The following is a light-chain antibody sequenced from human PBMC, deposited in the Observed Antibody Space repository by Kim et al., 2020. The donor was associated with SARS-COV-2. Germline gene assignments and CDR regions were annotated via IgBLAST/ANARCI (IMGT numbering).Light chain of an antibody. CDR3: SSYAAISNFV. Sequence: GQSVTISCTGTSSDVGGYNFVSWYQQHPGKAPNLMIYEVSNRPSGVPDRFSGSKSGNTASLTVSGLQAEDEADYYCSSYAAISNFVFGTGTKVTVL. V-gene: IGLV2-8*01. J-gene: IGLJ1*01. CDR1: SSDVGGYNF. CDR2: EVS.